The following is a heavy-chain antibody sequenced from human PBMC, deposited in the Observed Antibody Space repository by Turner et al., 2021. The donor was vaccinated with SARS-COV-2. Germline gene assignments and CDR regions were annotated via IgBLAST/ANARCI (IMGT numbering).Heavy chain of an antibody. V-gene: IGHV3-30*18. J-gene: IGHJ4*02. D-gene: IGHD3-10*01. CDR1: GFTFSSYG. CDR2: ISYDGSNK. Sequence: QVQLVESGGGVVQPGRSLRLSCAASGFTFSSYGMHWVRQAPGKGLGWVAVISYDGSNKYYADSVRGRFTISRDNSKNTLYLQMNSLRAEDTAVYYCAKQISYYGSGSLYYFDYWGQGTLVTVSS. CDR3: AKQISYYGSGSLYYFDY.